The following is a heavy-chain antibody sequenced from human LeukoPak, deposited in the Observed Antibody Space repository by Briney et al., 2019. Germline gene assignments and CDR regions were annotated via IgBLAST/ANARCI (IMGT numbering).Heavy chain of an antibody. Sequence: GGSLRLSCAASGFSFSPYCMSWVRQAPGKGLDWVASINPDGSGTSYVDSVKGRFTISRDNAQNSLYLQMNSLSAEDTAVYYCARLFGGVTTFDYWGQGTLVTVSS. CDR1: GFSFSPYC. D-gene: IGHD4-17*01. CDR3: ARLFGGVTTFDY. V-gene: IGHV3-7*01. J-gene: IGHJ4*02. CDR2: INPDGSGT.